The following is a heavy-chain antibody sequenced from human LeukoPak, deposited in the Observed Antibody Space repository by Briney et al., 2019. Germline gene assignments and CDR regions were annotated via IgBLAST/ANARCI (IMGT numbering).Heavy chain of an antibody. V-gene: IGHV3-33*01. CDR3: STTYYYDSSEGY. J-gene: IGHJ4*02. CDR1: GFTFSSYG. Sequence: GGSLRLSCAVSGFTFSSYGMHWVRQAPGKGLEWVAVTWSDGNRRYYVDSVKGRFTISKDNSKNTLFLQMDSLRAEDTAVYYCSTTYYYDSSEGYWGQGTLVTVSS. CDR2: TWSDGNRR. D-gene: IGHD3-22*01.